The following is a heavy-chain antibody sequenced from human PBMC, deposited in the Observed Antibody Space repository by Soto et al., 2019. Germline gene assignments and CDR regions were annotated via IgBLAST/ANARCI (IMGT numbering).Heavy chain of an antibody. Sequence: SVKVSCKASGFTFTSSAVQWVRQARGQRLEWIGWIVVGSGNTNYAQKSQERVTITRDMSTSTAYMELSSLRSEDTAVYYCAAHYYDFWSGYYADGMDVWGQGTTVTVSS. D-gene: IGHD3-3*01. CDR3: AAHYYDFWSGYYADGMDV. CDR2: IVVGSGNT. CDR1: GFTFTSSA. V-gene: IGHV1-58*01. J-gene: IGHJ6*02.